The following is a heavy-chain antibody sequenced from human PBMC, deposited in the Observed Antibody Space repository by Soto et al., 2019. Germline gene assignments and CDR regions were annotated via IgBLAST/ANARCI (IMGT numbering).Heavy chain of an antibody. Sequence: EVQLVESGGGLVQPGGSLRLSCAASGFTFSSYWMSWVRQAPGKGLEWVANIKQDGSEKYYVDSVKGRFTISRDNAKNSLYLQMNRLRPEDTAVYYCARDSRLGSYYDYGMDVWGQWTTVTVSS. V-gene: IGHV3-7*01. CDR2: IKQDGSEK. D-gene: IGHD1-26*01. CDR3: ARDSRLGSYYDYGMDV. CDR1: GFTFSSYW. J-gene: IGHJ6*02.